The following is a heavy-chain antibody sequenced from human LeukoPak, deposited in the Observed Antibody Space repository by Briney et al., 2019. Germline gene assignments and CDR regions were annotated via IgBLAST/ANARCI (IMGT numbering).Heavy chain of an antibody. CDR2: ISSSSSYI. V-gene: IGHV3-21*01. J-gene: IGHJ4*02. Sequence: GGSLRLSCAASGFSFSTDAMNWVRQAPGKGLEWVSSISSSSSYIYYADSVKGRFTISRDNAKNSLYLQMNSLRAEDTAVYYCARDPDLRAYFDYWGQGTLVTVSS. CDR3: ARDPDLRAYFDY. CDR1: GFSFSTDA. D-gene: IGHD3-3*01.